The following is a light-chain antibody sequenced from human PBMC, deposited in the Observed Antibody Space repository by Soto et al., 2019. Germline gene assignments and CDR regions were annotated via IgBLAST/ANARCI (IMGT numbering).Light chain of an antibody. Sequence: MTQSPDSLAVSLGEMATINCKSSQSFLHSSNNKNYLAWYQQRPGQSPRRLIYKVSNRDSGVPDRFSGSGSGTDFTLKISRVEAEDVGVYYCMQGTHWPPETFGQVTMV. CDR3: MQGTHWPPET. J-gene: IGKJ1*01. V-gene: IGKV2-30*02. CDR1: QSFLHSSNNKNY. CDR2: KVS.